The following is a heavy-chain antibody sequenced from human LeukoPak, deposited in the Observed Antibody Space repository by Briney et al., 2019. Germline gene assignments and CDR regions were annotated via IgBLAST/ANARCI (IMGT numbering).Heavy chain of an antibody. CDR1: GDSVSSNSAA. CDR2: TYYRSKWYN. Sequence: SQTLSLTCAISGDSVSSNSAAWNWIRQSPSRGLEWLGRTYYRSKWYNDYAVSVKSRITINPDTSKNQFSLQLNSVTPEDTAVYYCARVYYDSSGYYEGVGAFDIWGQGTMVTVSS. D-gene: IGHD3-22*01. CDR3: ARVYYDSSGYYEGVGAFDI. J-gene: IGHJ3*02. V-gene: IGHV6-1*01.